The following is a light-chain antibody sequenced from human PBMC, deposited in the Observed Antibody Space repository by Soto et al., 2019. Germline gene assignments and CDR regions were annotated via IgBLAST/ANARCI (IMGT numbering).Light chain of an antibody. V-gene: IGKV1-17*03. J-gene: IGKJ1*01. Sequence: DIQMTQFPSAMSASVGDRVTITCRASQDIRDYLAWFQHKPGNVPKRLIYASTMQSGVPSRFSGSGSGTAFTLTITGLQPEDFATYYCLHYHSYPRTFGRGTKVEIK. CDR1: QDIRDY. CDR3: LHYHSYPRT. CDR2: AS.